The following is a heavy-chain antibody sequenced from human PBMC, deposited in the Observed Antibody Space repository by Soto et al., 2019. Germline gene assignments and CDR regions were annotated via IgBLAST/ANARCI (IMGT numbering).Heavy chain of an antibody. CDR1: GFTFSSYG. J-gene: IGHJ4*02. V-gene: IGHV3-33*01. CDR3: ARDKGGSYQVHYFDY. CDR2: IWYDGSNK. D-gene: IGHD1-26*01. Sequence: GGSLRLSCAASGFTFSSYGMHWVRQAPGKGLEWVAVIWYDGSNKYYADSVKGRFTISRDNSKNTLYLQMNSLRAEDTAVYYCARDKGGSYQVHYFDYWGQGTLVTVSS.